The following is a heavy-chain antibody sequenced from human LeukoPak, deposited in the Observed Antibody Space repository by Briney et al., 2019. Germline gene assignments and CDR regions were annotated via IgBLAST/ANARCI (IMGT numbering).Heavy chain of an antibody. J-gene: IGHJ5*02. V-gene: IGHV4-30-4*01. CDR1: GGSISSGDYY. D-gene: IGHD5-18*01. CDR3: ARVDRQQLWDTAMPTEWFDP. Sequence: SQTLSLTCTVSGGSISSGDYYWSWIRQPPGKRLEWIGYIYYSGSTYYNPSLKSRVTISVDTSKNQFSLKLSSVTAADTAVYYCARVDRQQLWDTAMPTEWFDPWGQGTLVTVSS. CDR2: IYYSGST.